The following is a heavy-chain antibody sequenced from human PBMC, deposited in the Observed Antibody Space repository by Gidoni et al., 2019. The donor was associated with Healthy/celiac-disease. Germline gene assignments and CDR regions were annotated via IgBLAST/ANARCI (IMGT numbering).Heavy chain of an antibody. V-gene: IGHV3-15*07. D-gene: IGHD3-22*01. J-gene: IGHJ4*02. CDR1: GFTFSNAW. Sequence: EVQLVESGGGLVKPGGSLRLSCAASGFTFSNAWMNWVRQAPGKGLEWVGRIKSKTDGGTTDYAAPVKGRFTISRDDSKNTLYLQMNSLKTEDTAVYYCTTRWSGYYYDSSGYPRGAYWGQGTLVTVSS. CDR2: IKSKTDGGTT. CDR3: TTRWSGYYYDSSGYPRGAY.